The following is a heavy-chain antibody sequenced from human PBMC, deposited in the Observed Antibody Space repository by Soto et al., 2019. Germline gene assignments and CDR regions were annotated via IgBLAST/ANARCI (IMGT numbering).Heavy chain of an antibody. Sequence: SQTLSLTCAISGDSVSSTSAAWSWIRQSPSRGLEWLGRTYYRSNWYTDYAVSVKSRITINPDTSKNQFSLQLNSVTPEDTAVYYCARGSYYSGWVWGQGPLVTVSS. CDR1: GDSVSSTSAA. D-gene: IGHD6-19*01. CDR2: TYYRSNWYT. J-gene: IGHJ4*02. V-gene: IGHV6-1*01. CDR3: ARGSYYSGWV.